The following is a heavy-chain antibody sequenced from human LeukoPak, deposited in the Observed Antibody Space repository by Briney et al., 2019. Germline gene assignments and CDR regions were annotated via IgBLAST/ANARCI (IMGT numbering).Heavy chain of an antibody. D-gene: IGHD3-9*01. J-gene: IGHJ5*02. V-gene: IGHV3-11*01. Sequence: GGSLRLSCAASGFTFSDYYMSWIRRAPGKGLEWVSYISSSGFMIYYADSVKGRFTISRDNAKNSLYLQMNSLRAEDTAVYYCARGRVDYNWFDPWGQGTLVTVSS. CDR1: GFTFSDYY. CDR3: ARGRVDYNWFDP. CDR2: ISSSGFMI.